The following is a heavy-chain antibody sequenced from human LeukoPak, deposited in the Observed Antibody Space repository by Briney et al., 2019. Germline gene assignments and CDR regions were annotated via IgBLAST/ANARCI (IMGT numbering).Heavy chain of an antibody. Sequence: SETLSLTCDDYVGSFSGSYWSWIRQPPRKGQEWIGEINHDGTTYYNPSLKSRVTISVDTSKNQFFLKLSSVTAADTAVYYCVRANYYDGDYWGQGTLVTVSS. CDR2: INHDGTT. CDR1: VGSFSGSY. V-gene: IGHV4-34*01. CDR3: VRANYYDGDY. J-gene: IGHJ4*02. D-gene: IGHD3-22*01.